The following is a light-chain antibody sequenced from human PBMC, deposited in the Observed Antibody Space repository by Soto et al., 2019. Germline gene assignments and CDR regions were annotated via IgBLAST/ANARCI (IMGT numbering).Light chain of an antibody. Sequence: QAVVTQPPSVSGAPGRSVTISCTGSSSNIGAGYDVHWYQQFPGAAPKLLIYGNSNRPSGVPDRFSGSKSGTSASLAISGLLAEDEADYYCQSYDGSLYVFGSGTKLTVL. CDR2: GNS. J-gene: IGLJ1*01. CDR1: SSNIGAGYD. V-gene: IGLV1-40*01. CDR3: QSYDGSLYV.